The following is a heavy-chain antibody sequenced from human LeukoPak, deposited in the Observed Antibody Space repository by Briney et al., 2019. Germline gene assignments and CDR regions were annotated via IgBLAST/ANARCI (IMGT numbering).Heavy chain of an antibody. CDR1: GFSISSGYY. CDR3: ARVRYCSGGSCYFGGMDV. CDR2: IYHSGST. J-gene: IGHJ6*02. D-gene: IGHD2-15*01. V-gene: IGHV4-38-2*02. Sequence: SETLSLTCTVSGFSISSGYYWVWIRQPPGKGLEWIGSIYHSGSTYYNPSLKSRVTISVDTSKNQFSLKLSSVTAADTAVYYCARVRYCSGGSCYFGGMDVWGQGTTVTVSS.